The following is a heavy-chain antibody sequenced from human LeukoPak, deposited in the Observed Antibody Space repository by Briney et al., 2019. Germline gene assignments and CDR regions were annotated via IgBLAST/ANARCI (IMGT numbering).Heavy chain of an antibody. CDR2: VNSDGSWT. CDR3: AKGPYYYDSSGSRGGAFDI. CDR1: GNYW. J-gene: IGHJ3*02. V-gene: IGHV3-74*01. Sequence: PGGSLRLSCAASGNYWMHWVRQAPGKGLVWVSHVNSDGSWTSHADSVKGRFTISRDNAKNSLYLQMNSLRAEDTALYYCAKGPYYYDSSGSRGGAFDIWGQGTMVTVSS. D-gene: IGHD3-22*01.